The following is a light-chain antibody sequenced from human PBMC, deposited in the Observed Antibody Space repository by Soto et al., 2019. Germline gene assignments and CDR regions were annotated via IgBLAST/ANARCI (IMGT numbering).Light chain of an antibody. CDR1: QSVSSSY. Sequence: EIVLTQSPGTLSLSPGERATLSCRASQSVSSSYLAWYQHKPGQAPRLLIYGASSRATGIPDRFSGSGSGTDFTLTISRLEPEDSPVYYCQQYGSSPPFTFGPGTKVDIK. CDR3: QQYGSSPPFT. J-gene: IGKJ3*01. CDR2: GAS. V-gene: IGKV3-20*01.